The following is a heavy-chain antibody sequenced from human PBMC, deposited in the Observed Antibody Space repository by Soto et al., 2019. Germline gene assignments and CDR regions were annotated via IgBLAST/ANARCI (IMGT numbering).Heavy chain of an antibody. J-gene: IGHJ6*03. CDR1: GGSFNDYY. CDR3: ASGSPSTDCSSGVCYPVAGYFYMDV. D-gene: IGHD2-8*01. CDR2: THYSGGA. Sequence: QVQLHESGPGLVKPSETLSLTCTVSGGSFNDYYWSWIRQPPGQGLEWVGYTHYSGGAIYSPSLKSRVIMSVITSKKPISLTLNSVTAADTAVYYCASGSPSTDCSSGVCYPVAGYFYMDVWGKGTVVTVSS. V-gene: IGHV4-59*08.